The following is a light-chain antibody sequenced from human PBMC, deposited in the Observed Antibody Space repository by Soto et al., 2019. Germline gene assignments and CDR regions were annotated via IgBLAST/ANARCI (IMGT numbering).Light chain of an antibody. J-gene: IGKJ1*01. V-gene: IGKV1-5*03. CDR1: QSISTY. CDR3: QHYNSYSEA. Sequence: DVQMTQSPSSLSASVGDRVTITCRASQSISTYLIWYQQKPGKAPKLLIYKASTLKSGVPSRFSGSGPGTEFTLTISSLQPDDFATYYCQHYNSYSEAFGQGTKVDIK. CDR2: KAS.